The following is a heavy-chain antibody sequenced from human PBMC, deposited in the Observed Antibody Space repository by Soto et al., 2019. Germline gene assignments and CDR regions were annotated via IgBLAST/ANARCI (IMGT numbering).Heavy chain of an antibody. V-gene: IGHV4-34*01. CDR3: ARDGCSGGSCYSYYYYGMDV. CDR2: INHSGST. J-gene: IGHJ6*02. Sequence: LETLSLTCAVYGGSFSGYYWSWIRQPPGKGLEWIGEINHSGSTNYNPSLKSRVTISVDTSKNQFSLKLSSVTAADTAVYYCARDGCSGGSCYSYYYYGMDVWGQGTTVTVSS. D-gene: IGHD2-15*01. CDR1: GGSFSGYY.